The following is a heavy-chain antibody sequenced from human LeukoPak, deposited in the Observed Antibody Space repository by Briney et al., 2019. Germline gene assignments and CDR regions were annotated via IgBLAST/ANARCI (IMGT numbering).Heavy chain of an antibody. CDR1: GFTFSNAW. CDR2: IKSKTDGGTT. J-gene: IGHJ4*02. CDR3: TTSCSGGSCYSTY. Sequence: GGSLRLSCAASGFTFSNAWMSWVRQAPGKGLEWVGRIKSKTDGGTTDYAAPVNGRFTISRDDSKNTLYLQMNSLKTEDTAVYYCTTSCSGGSCYSTYWGQGTLVTVSS. V-gene: IGHV3-15*01. D-gene: IGHD2-15*01.